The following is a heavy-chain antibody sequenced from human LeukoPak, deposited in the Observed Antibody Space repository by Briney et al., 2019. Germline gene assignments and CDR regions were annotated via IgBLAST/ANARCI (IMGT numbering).Heavy chain of an antibody. CDR3: VKGGYTTYFDP. CDR2: IRSNGRET. Sequence: GGSLRLSCTASGFTFSSYSMSWVRQAPGKGREWVSNIRSNGRETYYADSVKGRFTISRDNPENTLFLEMNSLRAEDSAVYYCVKGGYTTYFDPWGQRTLVAVSS. D-gene: IGHD2-15*01. CDR1: GFTFSSYS. V-gene: IGHV3-23*01. J-gene: IGHJ5*02.